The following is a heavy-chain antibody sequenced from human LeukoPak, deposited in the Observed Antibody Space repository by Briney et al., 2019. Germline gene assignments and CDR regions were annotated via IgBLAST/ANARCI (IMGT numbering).Heavy chain of an antibody. CDR1: GYTFTSYD. J-gene: IGHJ6*02. V-gene: IGHV1-69*13. D-gene: IGHD2-2*01. CDR2: IIPIFGTA. CDR3: ASRTSSQTRYYYYGMDV. Sequence: ASVKVSCKTSGYTFTSYDISWVRQAPGQGLEWMGGIIPIFGTANYAQKFQGRVTITADESTSTAYMELSSLRSEDTAVYYCASRTSSQTRYYYYGMDVWGRGTTVTVSS.